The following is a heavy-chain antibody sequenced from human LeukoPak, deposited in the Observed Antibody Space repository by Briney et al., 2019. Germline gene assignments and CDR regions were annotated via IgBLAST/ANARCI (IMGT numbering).Heavy chain of an antibody. D-gene: IGHD3-3*01. V-gene: IGHV4-30-2*01. CDR1: GGSISSGGYS. CDR3: ARVDFWSGYYDY. CDR2: IYHSGST. J-gene: IGHJ4*02. Sequence: KTSETLSLTCAVSGGSISSGGYSWSWIRQPPGKGLEWIGYIYHSGSTYYNPSPKSRVTISVDTSKNQFSLKLSSVTAADTAVYYCARVDFWSGYYDYWGQGTLVTVSS.